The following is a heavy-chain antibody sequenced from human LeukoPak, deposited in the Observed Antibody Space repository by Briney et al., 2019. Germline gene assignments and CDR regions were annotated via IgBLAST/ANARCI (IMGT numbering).Heavy chain of an antibody. CDR1: GYTFTSYG. V-gene: IGHV1-69*05. J-gene: IGHJ3*02. CDR2: VIPMFGVA. Sequence: VASVKVSCKASGYTFTSYGISWVRLAPGQGLKWMGGVIPMFGVANYAQKVQGRATITTDASTSTVYLELTSLRSEDTAVYYCARDGADHLFPPGTFDIWGHGTLVTVSS. CDR3: ARDGADHLFPPGTFDI. D-gene: IGHD2/OR15-2a*01.